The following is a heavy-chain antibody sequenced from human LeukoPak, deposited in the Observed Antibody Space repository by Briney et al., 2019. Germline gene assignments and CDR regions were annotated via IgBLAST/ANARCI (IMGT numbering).Heavy chain of an antibody. D-gene: IGHD3-10*01. Sequence: GGSLSLSCAASGLTLSSYAIGWVRKAPGKGLEWVSGLTGSGGNTYYADSVKGRFTISRDNSKNTLSLQMNSLRAEDAAVYYCVKFRGIQHYNYHMDVWGKGTTVTVSS. J-gene: IGHJ6*03. V-gene: IGHV3-23*01. CDR1: GLTLSSYA. CDR3: VKFRGIQHYNYHMDV. CDR2: LTGSGGNT.